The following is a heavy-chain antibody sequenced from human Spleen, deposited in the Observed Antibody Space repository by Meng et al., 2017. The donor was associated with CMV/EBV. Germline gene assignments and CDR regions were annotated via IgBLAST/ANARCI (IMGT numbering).Heavy chain of an antibody. CDR3: ARDSSAVHNWLDS. CDR1: GFTFSDYY. V-gene: IGHV3-11*04. J-gene: IGHJ5*01. CDR2: ISSSGSIT. D-gene: IGHD1-26*01. Sequence: AASGFTFSDYYMTGIRQAPGKGLEWVSYISSSGSITKYLDSVKGRFTISRDNAKNSLFLQMNSLRVEDTAVYYCARDSSAVHNWLDSWGQGTLVTVSS.